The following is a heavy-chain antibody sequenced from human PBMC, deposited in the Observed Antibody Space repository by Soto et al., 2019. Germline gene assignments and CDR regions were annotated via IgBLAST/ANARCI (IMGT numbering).Heavy chain of an antibody. Sequence: ASVKVSCKASGFTFTSSAVQWVRQARGQRLEWIGWIVVGSGNTNFAQKFQERVTITRDMSTSTAYTELSSLRSEDTAVYYCAADPYYYDSSNYYSFDYWGQGTLVTVSS. D-gene: IGHD3-22*01. CDR3: AADPYYYDSSNYYSFDY. J-gene: IGHJ4*02. CDR2: IVVGSGNT. CDR1: GFTFTSSA. V-gene: IGHV1-58*01.